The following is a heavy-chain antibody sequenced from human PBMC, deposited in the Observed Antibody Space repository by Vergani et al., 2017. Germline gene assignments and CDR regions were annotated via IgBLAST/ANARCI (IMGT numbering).Heavy chain of an antibody. CDR3: AKSRRGCRYGYGH. J-gene: IGHJ4*02. CDR2: NYYSGST. V-gene: IGHV4-30-4*01. D-gene: IGHD5-18*01. CDR1: GGSISSGDYY. Sequence: QVQLQESGPGLVQPSQTLSLTCTVSGGSISSGDYYWSWIRQPPGKGLEWIGYNYYSGSTYYNPSLKSRVTISVDTSKNQFSLKLSSVPAADTAVYYCAKSRRGCRYGYGHWGQGTLVTVSS.